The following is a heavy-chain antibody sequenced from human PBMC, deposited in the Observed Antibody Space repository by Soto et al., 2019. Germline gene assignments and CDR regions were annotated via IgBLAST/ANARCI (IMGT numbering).Heavy chain of an antibody. J-gene: IGHJ6*02. V-gene: IGHV5-51*01. D-gene: IGHD3-10*01. CDR2: MYPGNSET. CDR1: GYIFTTYW. CDR3: VSPWGSSYHGMDV. Sequence: PGESLKISCKGSGYIFTTYWIGWVRQMPGKGLEWMGIMYPGNSETRYSPSFQGQVTISADKSISTAYLQWSSLKASDTAVYYGVSPWGSSYHGMDVWGQGTKVTVSS.